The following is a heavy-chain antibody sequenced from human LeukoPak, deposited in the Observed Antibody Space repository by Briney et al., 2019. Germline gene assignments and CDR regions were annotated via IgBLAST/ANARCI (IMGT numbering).Heavy chain of an antibody. CDR1: GYTFTGYY. J-gene: IGHJ4*02. CDR3: ARMSDILTGYYFGARGMQHRNPTESYFDY. V-gene: IGHV1-2*02. CDR2: INPNSGGT. D-gene: IGHD3-9*01. Sequence: ASVKVSCKASGYTFTGYYMHWVRQAPGQGLEWMGWINPNSGGTNYAQKFQGRVTMTRDTSISTAYMELSRLRSDDTAVYYCARMSDILTGYYFGARGMQHRNPTESYFDYWGQGTLVTVSS.